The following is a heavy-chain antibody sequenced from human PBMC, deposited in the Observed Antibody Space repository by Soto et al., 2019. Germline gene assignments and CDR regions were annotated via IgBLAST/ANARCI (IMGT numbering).Heavy chain of an antibody. D-gene: IGHD2-2*01. V-gene: IGHV3-30-3*01. Sequence: GGSLRLSCAASGFTFSSYAMHWVRQAPGKGLEWVAVISYDGSNKYYADSVKGRFTISRDNSKNTLYLQMNSLRAEDTAVYYCARDTGYCSSTSCSSYYYYGMDVWGQGTTVTVSS. J-gene: IGHJ6*02. CDR1: GFTFSSYA. CDR3: ARDTGYCSSTSCSSYYYYGMDV. CDR2: ISYDGSNK.